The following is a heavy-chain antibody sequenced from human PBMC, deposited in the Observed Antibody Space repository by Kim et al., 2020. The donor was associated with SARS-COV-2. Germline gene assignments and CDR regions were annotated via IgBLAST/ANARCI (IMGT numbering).Heavy chain of an antibody. Sequence: GGSLRLSCAASGFTFSSYAMHWVRQAPGKGLEWVAVISYDGSNKYYADSVKGRFTISRDNSKNTLYLQMNSLRAEDTAVYYCARGGHIVVVVAAMRNWF. J-gene: IGHJ5*01. CDR3: ARGGHIVVVVAAMRNWF. CDR2: ISYDGSNK. V-gene: IGHV3-30*04. D-gene: IGHD2-15*01. CDR1: GFTFSSYA.